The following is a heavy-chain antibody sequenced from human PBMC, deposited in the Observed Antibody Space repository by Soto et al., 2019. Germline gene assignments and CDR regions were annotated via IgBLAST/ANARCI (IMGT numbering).Heavy chain of an antibody. J-gene: IGHJ4*02. V-gene: IGHV4-31*03. CDR1: AGSISTGGYY. D-gene: IGHD6-13*01. CDR2: IYYSGST. Sequence: SETLSLTCTVSAGSISTGGYYWSWIRQHPGEGLEWIGFIYYSGSTYYNPSLKSRLAISLDASKEQFSLKLTSVTAADTAVYYCARVYSSPYYFDYWGQG. CDR3: ARVYSSPYYFDY.